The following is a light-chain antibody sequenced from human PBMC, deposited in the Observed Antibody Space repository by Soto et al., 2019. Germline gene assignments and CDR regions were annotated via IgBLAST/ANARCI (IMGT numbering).Light chain of an antibody. J-gene: IGKJ1*01. CDR2: KAS. CDR3: QQYNSYRA. V-gene: IGKV1-5*03. Sequence: DIQMTQSPSTLSASVGDRVTITCRASQSISSWLAWYQKKPGKAPKLLIYKASSLESGVPSRFSGSGSGTEFTLTISSLQPDDFATYDCQQYNSYRAFGQGTKVEIK. CDR1: QSISSW.